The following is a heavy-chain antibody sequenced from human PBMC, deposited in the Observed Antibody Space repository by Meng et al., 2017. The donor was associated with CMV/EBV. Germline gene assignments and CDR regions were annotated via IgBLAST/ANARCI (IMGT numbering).Heavy chain of an antibody. D-gene: IGHD6-6*01. CDR1: GYTFTGYY. J-gene: IGHJ6*02. Sequence: ASVKVSCKASGYTFTGYYMHWVRQAPGPGLEWMGITNPSGGSTSYAQKFQGRVTMTRDTSTSTVYMELSSLRSEDTAVYYCATPWEVYSSSSGSYYGMDVWGQGTTVTVSS. CDR2: TNPSGGST. CDR3: ATPWEVYSSSSGSYYGMDV. V-gene: IGHV1-46*03.